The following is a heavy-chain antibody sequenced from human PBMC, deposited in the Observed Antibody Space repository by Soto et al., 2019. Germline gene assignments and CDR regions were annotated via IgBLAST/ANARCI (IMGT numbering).Heavy chain of an antibody. CDR1: GGSISSSSYY. J-gene: IGHJ6*02. V-gene: IGHV4-39*01. Sequence: QLQLQESGPGLVKPSETLSLTCTVSGGSISSSSYYWGWIRQPPGKGLEWIGSIYYSGSTYYNPSLKSRVTISVDTSKNQFSLKLSSVTAADTAVYYCARRPRIAVAGYYYYGMDVWGQGTTVTVSS. CDR2: IYYSGST. D-gene: IGHD6-19*01. CDR3: ARRPRIAVAGYYYYGMDV.